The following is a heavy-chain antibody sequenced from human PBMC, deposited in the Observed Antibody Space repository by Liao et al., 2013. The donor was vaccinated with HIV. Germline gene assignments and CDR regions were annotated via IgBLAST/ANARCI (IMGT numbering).Heavy chain of an antibody. Sequence: QVQLQESGPGLVKPSQTLSLTCTVSGGSISGDDYFWSWIRQLPGKGLEWIGYIYYSGSTYYSPSLKSRVTISVDTSKNQFSLKLSSVTAADTAVYYCARGSSGYYYGWGQGILVTVSS. CDR1: GGSISGDDYF. CDR2: IYYSGST. J-gene: IGHJ4*02. CDR3: ARGSSGYYYG. D-gene: IGHD3-22*01. V-gene: IGHV4-30-4*08.